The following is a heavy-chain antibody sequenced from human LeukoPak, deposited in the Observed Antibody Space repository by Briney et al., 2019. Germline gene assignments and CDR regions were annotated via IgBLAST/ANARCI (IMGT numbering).Heavy chain of an antibody. CDR2: IKQDGSEK. CDR3: ASLSLDTAMAPEAY. CDR1: GFTFSSYW. J-gene: IGHJ4*02. Sequence: GGSLRLSCAASGFTFSSYWMSWVRQAPGKGLEWVANIKQDGSEKYYVDSVKGRFTIPRDNAKNSLYLQMNSLRAEDTAVYYCASLSLDTAMAPEAYWGQGTLVTVSS. D-gene: IGHD5-18*01. V-gene: IGHV3-7*01.